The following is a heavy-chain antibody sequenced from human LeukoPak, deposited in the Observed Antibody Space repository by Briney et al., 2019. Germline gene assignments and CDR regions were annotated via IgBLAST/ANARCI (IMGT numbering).Heavy chain of an antibody. CDR3: ARSSYGGNSRGIGRIVYFQH. CDR2: ISSSGSYI. D-gene: IGHD4-23*01. J-gene: IGHJ1*01. Sequence: PGGSLRLACAASGFIFSSCGMNWVRQAPGKGLEWVSSISSSGSYIYYADSVKGRFTISRDNAKNSLYLQMNSLRAEDTAVYYCARSSYGGNSRGIGRIVYFQHWGQGTLVTVSS. V-gene: IGHV3-21*01. CDR1: GFIFSSCG.